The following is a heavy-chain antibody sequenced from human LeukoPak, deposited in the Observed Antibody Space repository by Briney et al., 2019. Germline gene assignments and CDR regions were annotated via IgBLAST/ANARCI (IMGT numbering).Heavy chain of an antibody. J-gene: IGHJ5*02. Sequence: GGSLRLSCAASGFAFSSYVLHWVRRAPGKGLEWVSYISTGSTTIYYADSVKGRFTISRDNARNSLYLQMNSLRDEDTAVYYCAGRYSSGYNWFDPWGQGTLVTVSS. CDR1: GFAFSSYV. CDR2: ISTGSTTI. CDR3: AGRYSSGYNWFDP. V-gene: IGHV3-48*02. D-gene: IGHD6-19*01.